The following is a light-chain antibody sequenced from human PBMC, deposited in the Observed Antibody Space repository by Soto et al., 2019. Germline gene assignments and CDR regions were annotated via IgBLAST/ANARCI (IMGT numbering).Light chain of an antibody. CDR3: QQSYSTPYT. J-gene: IGKJ2*01. V-gene: IGKV1-5*01. CDR1: QSIRTW. CDR2: DAS. Sequence: DIQMTQSPSTVSASVGDGVTITCRASQSIRTWLAWYQQKPGKAPKLLIYDASTLESGVSSGFSGSGSGTEFTLTISSLQPDDFATYYCQQSYSTPYTFGQGTKLEIK.